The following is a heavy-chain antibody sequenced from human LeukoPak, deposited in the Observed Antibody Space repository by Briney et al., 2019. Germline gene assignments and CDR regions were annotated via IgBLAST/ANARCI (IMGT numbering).Heavy chain of an antibody. J-gene: IGHJ4*02. Sequence: GASVNVSCTASGYTFTTHYINWVRQPTGQGLEWMAWMDPNSGKTAYAQKFQGRVTMTWNTPISTAYMDLSSLTSEDTAMYYCARGTDSSWPGRAGYWGQGTLVTVSS. CDR1: GYTFTTHY. V-gene: IGHV1-8*01. CDR3: ARGTDSSWPGRAGY. CDR2: MDPNSGKT. D-gene: IGHD6-13*01.